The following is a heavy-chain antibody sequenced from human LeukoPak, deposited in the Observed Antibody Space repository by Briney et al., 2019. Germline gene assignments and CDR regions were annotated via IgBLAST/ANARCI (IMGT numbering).Heavy chain of an antibody. CDR1: GYTFTDYY. J-gene: IGHJ4*02. D-gene: IGHD3-10*01. Sequence: ASVKVSCKASGYTFTDYYMHWVRQAPGQGLEWMGWINPSSDGTNYAQKFQDRVTMTRDTSISTAYMELNRLRSDDTAVYYCARGGSLDQWGQGTLVTVSS. V-gene: IGHV1-2*02. CDR2: INPSSDGT. CDR3: ARGGSLDQ.